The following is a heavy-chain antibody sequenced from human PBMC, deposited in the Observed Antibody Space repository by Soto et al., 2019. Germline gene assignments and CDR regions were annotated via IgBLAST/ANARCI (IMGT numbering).Heavy chain of an antibody. V-gene: IGHV4-34*01. D-gene: IGHD1-26*01. CDR3: AGLRELWPGAYYYYYGMDV. CDR1: GGSFSGYY. Sequence: SETLSLTCAVNGGSFSGYYWSWIRQPPGKGLEWIGEINHSGTTNYNPSLKSRVTISVDTSKNQFSLRLTSVTAADAAVYYCAGLRELWPGAYYYYYGMDVWGQGTTVTVSS. CDR2: INHSGTT. J-gene: IGHJ6*02.